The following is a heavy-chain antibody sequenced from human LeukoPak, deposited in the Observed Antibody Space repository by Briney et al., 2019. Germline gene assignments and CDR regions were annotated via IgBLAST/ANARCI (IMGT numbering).Heavy chain of an antibody. CDR1: GGSISSGSYY. CDR2: IYTSGST. Sequence: TLSLTCTVSGGSISSGSYYWSWIRQPAGKGLEWIGRIYTSGSTNYNPSLKSRVTISVDTSKNQFSLKLSSVTAADTAVYYCARDLFSSSWYANDAFDIWGQGTMVTVSS. J-gene: IGHJ3*02. CDR3: ARDLFSSSWYANDAFDI. D-gene: IGHD6-13*01. V-gene: IGHV4-61*02.